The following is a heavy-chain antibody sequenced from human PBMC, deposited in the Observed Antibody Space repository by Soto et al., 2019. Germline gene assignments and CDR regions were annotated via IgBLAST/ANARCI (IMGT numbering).Heavy chain of an antibody. V-gene: IGHV3-30-3*01. D-gene: IGHD6-6*01. CDR3: ARDQSLGLAGHFDY. Sequence: QVQLVESGGGVVQPGRSLRLSCAASGFTFSSYAMHWVRQAPGKGREWVAVKSYDGSNKYYADSVKGRFTISRDNSKNTLYLQMNSLRAEDTAVYYCARDQSLGLAGHFDYWGQGTLVTVSS. J-gene: IGHJ4*02. CDR1: GFTFSSYA. CDR2: KSYDGSNK.